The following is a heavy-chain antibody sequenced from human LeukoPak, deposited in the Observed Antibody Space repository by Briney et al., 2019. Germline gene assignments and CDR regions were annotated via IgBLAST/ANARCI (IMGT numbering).Heavy chain of an antibody. Sequence: PGGSLRLSCAASGFTFRNYYMHWVRQAPGKGLEWVAVISLDGNNEYYADSVKGRFSLSRDNSMNTLYLQLNSLRTEDTAMYYCARDLLGHWTYDYWGQGTLVTVSS. D-gene: IGHD1-1*01. CDR3: ARDLLGHWTYDY. CDR2: ISLDGNNE. J-gene: IGHJ4*01. V-gene: IGHV3-30-3*01. CDR1: GFTFRNYY.